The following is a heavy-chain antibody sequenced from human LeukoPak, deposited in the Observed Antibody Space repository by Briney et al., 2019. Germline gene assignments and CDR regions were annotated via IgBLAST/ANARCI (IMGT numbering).Heavy chain of an antibody. CDR3: ARRNTIFRGYFYMDV. J-gene: IGHJ6*03. D-gene: IGHD3-3*01. CDR2: ISTSCTQ. CDR1: GFSFSRFG. V-gene: IGHV3-48*01. Sequence: GGSLRLSCAASGFSFSRFGMIWVRQAPGKGLECLSYISTSCTQYYADSVKGRITVSRDNVKKSVSLQMNSLRVGDTAVYYCARRNTIFRGYFYMDVWGKGTTVTVAS.